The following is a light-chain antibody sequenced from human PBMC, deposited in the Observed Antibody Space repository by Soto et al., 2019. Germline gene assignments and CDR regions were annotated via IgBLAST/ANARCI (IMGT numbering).Light chain of an antibody. CDR2: GAS. V-gene: IGKV3-11*01. J-gene: IGKJ5*01. CDR1: QSVSNNY. Sequence: IVLTQSPGTLSLSPGERATLSCRASQSVSNNYLAWYQQKPGQAPRLLIYGASTRATGIPARFSGSGSGTDFTLTISSLEPEDFAVYYCQQRSNWPPTFGQGTRLEI. CDR3: QQRSNWPPT.